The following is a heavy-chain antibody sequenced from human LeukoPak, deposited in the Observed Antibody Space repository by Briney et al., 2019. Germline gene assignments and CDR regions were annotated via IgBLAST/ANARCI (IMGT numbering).Heavy chain of an antibody. D-gene: IGHD6-6*01. V-gene: IGHV3-53*01. CDR3: VRVEYSISSGAFDI. CDR1: GFSVTTNY. Sequence: GGSLRLSCAASGFSVTTNYMTWVRQAPGRGPEWVSVIYTGGLTYYSDSVQGRFTISRDDSENTLYLQMTSLKTEDTAIYYCVRVEYSISSGAFDIWGQGTVVTVSS. CDR2: IYTGGLT. J-gene: IGHJ3*02.